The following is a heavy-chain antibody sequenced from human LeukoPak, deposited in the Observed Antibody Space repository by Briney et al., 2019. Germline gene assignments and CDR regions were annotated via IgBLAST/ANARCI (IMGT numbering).Heavy chain of an antibody. Sequence: SETLSLTCTVSGGSISSYYWSWIRQPAGKGLEWIGRIYTSGSTNYNPSLKSRVTTSVDTSKNQFSLKLSSVTAADTAVYYCARSFDAWNDDYCYYYGMDVWGQGTTVTVSS. J-gene: IGHJ6*02. CDR2: IYTSGST. CDR3: ARSFDAWNDDYCYYYGMDV. D-gene: IGHD1-1*01. CDR1: GGSISSYY. V-gene: IGHV4-4*07.